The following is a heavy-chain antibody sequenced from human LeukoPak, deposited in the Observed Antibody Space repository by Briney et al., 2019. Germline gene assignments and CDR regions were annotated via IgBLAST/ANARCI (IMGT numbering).Heavy chain of an antibody. V-gene: IGHV4-30-4*01. J-gene: IGHJ4*02. CDR1: GGSISSGDYY. CDR2: IYYSGST. CDR3: ARRRSGPYYFDY. Sequence: PSQTLSLTCTVSGGSISSGDYYWSWIRQPPGKGPEWIGYIYYSGSTYYNPSLKSRVTISVDTSKNQFSLKLSSVTAADTAVYYCARRRSGPYYFDYWGQGTLVTVSS. D-gene: IGHD3-10*01.